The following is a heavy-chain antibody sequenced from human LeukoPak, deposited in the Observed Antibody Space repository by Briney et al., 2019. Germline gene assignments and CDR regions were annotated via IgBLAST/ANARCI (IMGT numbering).Heavy chain of an antibody. Sequence: GESLKVSCKGSGYSFTSHWIGWVRQMPGKGLEWMGIIYPGDSDTRYSPSFQGQVTISADKSISTAYPQWSSLKASDTAMYYCARHQDRVAHDAFDIWGQGTMVTVSS. CDR1: GYSFTSHW. V-gene: IGHV5-51*01. D-gene: IGHD3-3*01. CDR3: ARHQDRVAHDAFDI. J-gene: IGHJ3*02. CDR2: IYPGDSDT.